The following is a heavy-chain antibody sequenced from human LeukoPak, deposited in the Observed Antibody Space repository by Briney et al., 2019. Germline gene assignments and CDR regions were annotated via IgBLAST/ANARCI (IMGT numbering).Heavy chain of an antibody. J-gene: IGHJ4*01. CDR1: GFTFSSYA. CDR3: AKGPAGHYYGSGSYYNGFDY. CDR2: ISGSGGST. D-gene: IGHD3-10*01. V-gene: IGHV3-23*01. Sequence: GGSLRLSCAASGFTFSSYAMSWVRQAPGKGLEWVPAISGSGGSTYYADSVKGRFTISRDNSKNTLYLQMNSLRAEDTAVYYCAKGPAGHYYGSGSYYNGFDYWGHGTLVTVSS.